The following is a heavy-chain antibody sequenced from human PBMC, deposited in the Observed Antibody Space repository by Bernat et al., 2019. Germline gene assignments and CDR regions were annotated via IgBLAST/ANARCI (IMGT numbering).Heavy chain of an antibody. D-gene: IGHD2-2*01. J-gene: IGHJ5*02. V-gene: IGHV1-69*02. CDR1: GGTFSSYT. CDR3: ARGEDIVVVPAASRGGVDWFDP. Sequence: QVQLVQSGAEVKKPGSSVKVSCKASGGTFSSYTISWVRQAPGQGLEWMGRIIPILGIANYAQKFQGRVTITADKSTSTAYMELSSLRSEDTAVYYCARGEDIVVVPAASRGGVDWFDPWGQGTLVTVSS. CDR2: IIPILGIA.